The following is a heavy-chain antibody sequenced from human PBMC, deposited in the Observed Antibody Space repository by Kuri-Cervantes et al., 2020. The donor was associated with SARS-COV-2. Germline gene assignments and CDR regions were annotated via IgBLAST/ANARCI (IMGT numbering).Heavy chain of an antibody. D-gene: IGHD1-26*01. Sequence: LRLSCTVSGGSISSGSYYWSWIRQPAEKRLEWIGHIYSSGSTNYNPSLKSRVTISVDTSKNQFSLKLTSVTAADTAVYYCARSGSHSYYFDYWGQGTLVTVSS. CDR3: ARSGSHSYYFDY. J-gene: IGHJ4*02. CDR1: GGSISSGSYY. V-gene: IGHV4-61*09. CDR2: IYSSGST.